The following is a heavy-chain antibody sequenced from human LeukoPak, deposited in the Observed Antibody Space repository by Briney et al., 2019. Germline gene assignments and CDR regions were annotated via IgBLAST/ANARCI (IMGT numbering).Heavy chain of an antibody. CDR2: INHSGST. CDR1: GGSFSGYY. D-gene: IGHD3-10*01. V-gene: IGHV4-34*01. CDR3: ARQGVYFDY. J-gene: IGHJ4*02. Sequence: SETLSLTCAVSGGSFSGYYWTWIRQPPGKGLEWIGEINHSGSTNYNPSLKSRVTISVDTSKNQFSLKLSSVTAADTAVYYCARQGVYFDYWGQGTLVTVSS.